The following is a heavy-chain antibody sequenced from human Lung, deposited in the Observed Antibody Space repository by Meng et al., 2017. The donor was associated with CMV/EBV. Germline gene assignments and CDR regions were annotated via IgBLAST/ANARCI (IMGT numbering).Heavy chain of an antibody. CDR1: GYTFTGYY. CDR2: INPNSAGT. V-gene: IGHV1-2*02. D-gene: IGHD3-3*01. Sequence: ASLKVTXKASGYTFTGYYMHWVRQAPGQGLEWMVWINPNSAGTNYAQKFQRRVTMTRDTSISTAYMELSRLRSDDTAVYYGARARGDGNRYYDFWSGYYYYYYYGMDVWGQGTAVTVSS. CDR3: ARARGDGNRYYDFWSGYYYYYYYGMDV. J-gene: IGHJ6*02.